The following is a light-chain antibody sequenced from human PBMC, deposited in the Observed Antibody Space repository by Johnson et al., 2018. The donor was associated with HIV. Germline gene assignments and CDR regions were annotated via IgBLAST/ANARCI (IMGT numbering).Light chain of an antibody. CDR3: GTWDSSLRVGF. CDR1: DSNIGNNY. Sequence: QSVLTQPPSVSAAPGQKVTISCFGSDSNIGNNYVSWYQQLPGTAPKLLIYDNDKRPSGIPDRFSGSKSGTSATLGITGLQTGDAADYYCGTWDSSLRVGFFGTGTKATVL. CDR2: DND. J-gene: IGLJ1*01. V-gene: IGLV1-51*01.